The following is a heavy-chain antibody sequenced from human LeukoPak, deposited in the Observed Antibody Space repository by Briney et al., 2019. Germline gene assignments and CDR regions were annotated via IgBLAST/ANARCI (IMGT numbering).Heavy chain of an antibody. CDR3: AKVRWDNSGWYYLDS. D-gene: IGHD6-19*01. V-gene: IGHV3-30*18. CDR2: ISYNGINE. CDR1: GSSFSDYN. J-gene: IGHJ4*02. Sequence: TGGSLRLSCAASGSSFSDYNMHWVRQAPGKGLEWMAVISYNGINEYYADSVKGRFTISRDNSKSTLLLQMNSLRAEDTAVYYCAKVRWDNSGWYYLDSWGQGTLVTVSS.